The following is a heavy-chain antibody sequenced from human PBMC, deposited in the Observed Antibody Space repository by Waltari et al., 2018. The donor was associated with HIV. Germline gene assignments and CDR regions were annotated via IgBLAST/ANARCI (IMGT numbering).Heavy chain of an antibody. V-gene: IGHV5-51*01. CDR2: IYPGDSDT. J-gene: IGHJ6*02. CDR1: GYSFTSYW. Sequence: EVQLVQSGAEVKKPGESLKISCKGSGYSFTSYWIGWVRQMPGQGLEWMGIIYPGDSDTRYSPSFQGQVTISADKSISTAYLQWSSLKASDTAMYYCARHRRYCSSTSCYDYGMDVWGQGTTVTVSS. D-gene: IGHD2-2*01. CDR3: ARHRRYCSSTSCYDYGMDV.